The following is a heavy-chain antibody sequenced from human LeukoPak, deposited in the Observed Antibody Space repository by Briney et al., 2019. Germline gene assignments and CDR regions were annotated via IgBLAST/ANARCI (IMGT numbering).Heavy chain of an antibody. Sequence: SETLSLTCTVSGGSISSYYWSWIRQPPGKGLEWIGYIYYSGSTNYNPSLKSRVTISVDTSKNQFSLKLSSVTAADTAVYYCARVCGGNVLLWFGEPYGMDVWGQGTTVTVSS. CDR1: GGSISSYY. V-gene: IGHV4-59*12. J-gene: IGHJ6*02. CDR2: IYYSGST. CDR3: ARVCGGNVLLWFGEPYGMDV. D-gene: IGHD3-10*01.